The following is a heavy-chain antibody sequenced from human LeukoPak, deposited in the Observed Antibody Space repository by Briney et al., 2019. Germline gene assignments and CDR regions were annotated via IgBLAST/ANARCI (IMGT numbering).Heavy chain of an antibody. J-gene: IGHJ3*02. CDR1: GFSLNDYT. CDR3: ARVSVQSITIFGVVLGAFDI. Sequence: GGSLRLSCAASGFSLNDYTLHWVRQRPGKGLEWVSLLTYDGRRPHYADSVKGRFTISRDNAKNSLYLQMNSLRAEDTAVYYCARVSVQSITIFGVVLGAFDIWGQGTMVTLSS. D-gene: IGHD3-3*01. V-gene: IGHV3-43*01. CDR2: LTYDGRRP.